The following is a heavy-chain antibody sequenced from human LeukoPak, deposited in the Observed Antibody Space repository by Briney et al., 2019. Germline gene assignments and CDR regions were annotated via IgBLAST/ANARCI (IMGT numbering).Heavy chain of an antibody. J-gene: IGHJ4*02. CDR2: IRSDASNT. CDR1: GVTFSDFA. Sequence: PGGSLRLSCAASGVTFSDFAMHWVRQAPGKGLEWVAYIRSDASNTYYADSVKGRFTISRDNAKNSLYLQMNSLRAEDTAVYYCARDYYDSSGYYYLDYWGQGTLVTVSS. D-gene: IGHD3-22*01. V-gene: IGHV3-30*02. CDR3: ARDYYDSSGYYYLDY.